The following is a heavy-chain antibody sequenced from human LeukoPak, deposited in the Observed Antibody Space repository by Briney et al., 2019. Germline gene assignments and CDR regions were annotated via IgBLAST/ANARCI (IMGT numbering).Heavy chain of an antibody. J-gene: IGHJ4*02. CDR1: GFTFSDYY. Sequence: GGSLRLSCAASGFTFSDYYMSWIRQAPGKGLEWVSYISSSGSTIYYADSVKGRFTISRDNAKNSLYLQMNSLRAEDTAVYYCARDAAMTTVTTDYWGQGTLVTVSS. V-gene: IGHV3-11*01. CDR2: ISSSGSTI. CDR3: ARDAAMTTVTTDY. D-gene: IGHD4-17*01.